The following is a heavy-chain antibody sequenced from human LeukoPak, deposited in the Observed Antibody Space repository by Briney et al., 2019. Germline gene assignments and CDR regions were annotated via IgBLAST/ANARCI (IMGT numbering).Heavy chain of an antibody. CDR1: GGSFSGYY. V-gene: IGHV4-34*01. CDR3: ARGLGGSRGWYFDWGCWFDP. D-gene: IGHD6-19*01. CDR2: INHSGST. J-gene: IGHJ5*02. Sequence: ASETLSLTCAVYGGSFSGYYWSWIRQPPGKGLEWIGEINHSGSTNYNPSLKSRVTISVDTSKNQFSLKLSSVTAADTAVYYCARGLGGSRGWYFDWGCWFDPWGQGTLVTVSS.